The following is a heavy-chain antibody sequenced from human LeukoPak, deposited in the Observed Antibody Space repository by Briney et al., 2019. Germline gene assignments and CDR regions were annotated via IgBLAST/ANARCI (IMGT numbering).Heavy chain of an antibody. CDR3: ASTRRSRGIAVAGKRYYYYYYMDV. V-gene: IGHV4-34*01. CDR1: GGSFSGYY. D-gene: IGHD6-19*01. CDR2: INHSGST. J-gene: IGHJ6*03. Sequence: NPSETLSLTCAVYGGSFSGYYWSWIRQPPGKGLEWIGEINHSGSTNYNPSLKSRVTISVDTSKNQFSLKLSSVTAADTAVYYCASTRRSRGIAVAGKRYYYYYYMDVWGKGTTVTISS.